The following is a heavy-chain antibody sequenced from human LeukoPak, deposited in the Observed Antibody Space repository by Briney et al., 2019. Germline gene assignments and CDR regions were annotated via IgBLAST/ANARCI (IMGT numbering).Heavy chain of an antibody. CDR3: TRGMLRQPPDY. V-gene: IGHV3-30-3*01. Sequence: GGSLRLSCAASGFTFNSCSMHWGRQAPGKGLEWVTAISDYETYKFYADSVKSRFTISRDNSKNTLYLQMNSLRVEDTAIYYCTRGMLRQPPDYWGQGMLVTVSS. CDR1: GFTFNSCS. CDR2: ISDYETYK. J-gene: IGHJ4*02. D-gene: IGHD3-10*02.